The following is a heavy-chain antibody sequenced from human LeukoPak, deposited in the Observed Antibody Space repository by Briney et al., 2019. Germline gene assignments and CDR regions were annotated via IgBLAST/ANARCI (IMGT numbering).Heavy chain of an antibody. D-gene: IGHD3-10*01. V-gene: IGHV3-23*01. CDR2: FSGSGTST. CDR3: AKVGSRFDY. J-gene: IGHJ4*02. Sequence: PGGSLRLSCAASGFPFSTYAMSWVRQAPGKGLEWVSTFSGSGTSTYYADSVKGRFTISRDNSKNTLYLQMNSLRAEDTAVYYCAKVGSRFDYWGQGTLVTVSS. CDR1: GFPFSTYA.